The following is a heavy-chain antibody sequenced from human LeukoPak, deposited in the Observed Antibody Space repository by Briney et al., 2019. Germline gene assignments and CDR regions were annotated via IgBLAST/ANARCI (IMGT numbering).Heavy chain of an antibody. V-gene: IGHV3-21*01. CDR3: ARARYYYDSSGYFLYYMDV. J-gene: IGHJ6*03. CDR2: ISSSSYI. D-gene: IGHD3-22*01. CDR1: GFTFSSYS. Sequence: GGSLRLSCAASGFTFSSYSMNWVRQAPGKGLEWVSSISSSSYIYNADSVKGRFTISRDNAKNSLYLQMNSLRAEDTAVYYCARARYYYDSSGYFLYYMDVWGKGTTVTVSS.